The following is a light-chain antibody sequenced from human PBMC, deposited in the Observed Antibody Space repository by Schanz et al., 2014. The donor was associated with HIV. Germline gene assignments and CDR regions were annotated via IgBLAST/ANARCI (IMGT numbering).Light chain of an antibody. CDR1: SPDIGTNFD. CDR2: DNN. Sequence: QSVLTQPPSVSGAPGQGVTISCTGSSPDIGTNFDVHWYQQLPGKAPQLLIYDNNNRPSGVPDRFSVSRSGTSVTLGITGLQTGDEADYFCGTWDSSLTAVVFGGGTKLTVL. CDR3: GTWDSSLTAVV. J-gene: IGLJ2*01. V-gene: IGLV1-51*02.